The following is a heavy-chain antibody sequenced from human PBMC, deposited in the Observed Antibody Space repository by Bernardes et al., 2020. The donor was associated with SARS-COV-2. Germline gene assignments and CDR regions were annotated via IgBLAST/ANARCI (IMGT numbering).Heavy chain of an antibody. CDR3: IRGDPMVVVQLRPAFDL. J-gene: IGHJ6*02. V-gene: IGHV3-49*03. CDR1: GFTFGDYA. CDR2: ISANAYGWTT. Sequence: GRSMRLSCTASGFTFGDYALTWFRQPPGEGLEWVGFISANAYGWTTEYAASVKGRFTISHDDSRNIAYLQMDSLKTEDTGLYYCIRGDPMVVVQLRPAFDLWGQGTTVAVSS. D-gene: IGHD3-22*01.